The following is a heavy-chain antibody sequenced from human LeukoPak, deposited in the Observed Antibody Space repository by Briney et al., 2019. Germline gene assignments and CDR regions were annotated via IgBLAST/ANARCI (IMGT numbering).Heavy chain of an antibody. J-gene: IGHJ4*02. CDR3: AKNGGSQCYSHLDY. D-gene: IGHD2-15*01. CDR1: GFTFSSYG. CDR2: TSGSGGST. Sequence: GGSLRLSCAASGFTFSSYGMSWVRQAPGKGLEWISGTSGSGGSTYYANSVKGRFTISRDNSKNTLYLEMNSLRAGDTAVYYCAKNGGSQCYSHLDYWGRGSLVTVSS. V-gene: IGHV3-23*01.